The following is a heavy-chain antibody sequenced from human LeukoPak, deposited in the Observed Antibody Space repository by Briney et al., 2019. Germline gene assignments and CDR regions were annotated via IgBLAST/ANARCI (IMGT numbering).Heavy chain of an antibody. D-gene: IGHD3-22*01. CDR3: ATQERGYYYFILDY. V-gene: IGHV1-24*01. CDR1: GYTLTELY. J-gene: IGHJ4*02. CDR2: FDPEDGET. Sequence: ASVKVSCKVSGYTLTELYMHWVRQAPGKGLEWMGGFDPEDGETIYAQKFQGRVTMTEDTSTDTAYMELSSLRSEDTAVYYCATQERGYYYFILDYWGQGTLVTVSS.